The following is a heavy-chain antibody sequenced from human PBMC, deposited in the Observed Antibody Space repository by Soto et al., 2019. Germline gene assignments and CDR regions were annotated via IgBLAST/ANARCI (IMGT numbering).Heavy chain of an antibody. CDR1: GGSFSGYY. Sequence: SETLSLTCAVYGGSFSGYYWSWIRQPPGKGLEWIGEINHSGSTNYNPSLKSRVTISVDTSKNQFSLKLSSVTAADTAVYYCASSPYYDFWSGYYRSFDYWGQGTLVTVSS. CDR3: ASSPYYDFWSGYYRSFDY. J-gene: IGHJ4*02. V-gene: IGHV4-34*01. CDR2: INHSGST. D-gene: IGHD3-3*01.